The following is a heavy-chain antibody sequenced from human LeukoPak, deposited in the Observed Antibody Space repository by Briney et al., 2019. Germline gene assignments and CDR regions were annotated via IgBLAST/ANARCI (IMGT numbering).Heavy chain of an antibody. CDR2: IYHSGST. Sequence: SGTLSLTCAVSGGSISSSNWWSWVRQPPGKGREGIGEIYHSGSTNYNPSLKSRVTISVDKSKNQFSLKLSSVTAADTAVYYCATVVVVAAYYGMDVWGQGTTVTVSS. CDR3: ATVVVVAAYYGMDV. D-gene: IGHD2-15*01. J-gene: IGHJ6*02. V-gene: IGHV4-4*02. CDR1: GGSISSSNW.